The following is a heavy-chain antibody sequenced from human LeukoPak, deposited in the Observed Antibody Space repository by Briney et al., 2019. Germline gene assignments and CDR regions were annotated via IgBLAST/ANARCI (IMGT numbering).Heavy chain of an antibody. D-gene: IGHD6-13*01. V-gene: IGHV3-30*02. Sequence: GGSLRLSCAASGFMFSSSGMHWVRQAPGKGLEWLTFIRYDGSNKYYADSVKGRFTISRDNSKNTVSLQMNSLRDEDTAVYYCAKRGYTSSWIFDSWGQGPLVTVSS. CDR2: IRYDGSNK. J-gene: IGHJ4*02. CDR1: GFMFSSSG. CDR3: AKRGYTSSWIFDS.